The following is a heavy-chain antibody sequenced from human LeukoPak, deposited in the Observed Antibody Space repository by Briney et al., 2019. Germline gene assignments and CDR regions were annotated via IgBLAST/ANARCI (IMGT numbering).Heavy chain of an antibody. CDR2: ISTDKTNT. CDR3: ARVRGFNYGGTGGNYFDS. CDR1: GYTLINYE. V-gene: IGHV1-18*04. D-gene: IGHD5-18*01. J-gene: IGHJ4*02. Sequence: ASVTASCKASGYTLINYEIGWVRQAPGQGLEWMGWISTDKTNTNYAQKLQGRVTMATDTSTSTAYMELRSLRSDDTAVYYCARVRGFNYGGTGGNYFDSWGQGTLVTVSS.